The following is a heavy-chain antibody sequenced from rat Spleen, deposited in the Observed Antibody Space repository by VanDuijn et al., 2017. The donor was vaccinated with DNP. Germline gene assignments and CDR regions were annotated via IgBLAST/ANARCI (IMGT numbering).Heavy chain of an antibody. J-gene: IGHJ1*01. D-gene: IGHD1-1*01. Sequence: EVQLVESDGGLVQPGRSLKLSCAASGFTVSDYYMAWVRQAPKKGLEWVASISYDGSSTYYRDSVKGRFTISRDNAKSTLYLQMDSLRSEDTATYFCTRDSGDWYFDFWGPGTMVTVSS. CDR3: TRDSGDWYFDF. V-gene: IGHV5-7*01. CDR1: GFTVSDYY. CDR2: ISYDGSST.